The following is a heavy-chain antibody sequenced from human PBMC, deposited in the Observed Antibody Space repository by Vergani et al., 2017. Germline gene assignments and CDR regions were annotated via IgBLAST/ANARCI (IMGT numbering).Heavy chain of an antibody. D-gene: IGHD6-25*01. CDR3: ARPGYNSDFDN. Sequence: EVQLVQSGAEVKKPGESLKISCKWSGYVFASYWIGWVRQVPGKGLEWMGILYPGDSDTTYSPSFQGQVTISADKSINTVYLEWRSLKASDTGMYYCARPGYNSDFDNWGQGTLVTVSS. V-gene: IGHV5-51*01. CDR2: LYPGDSDT. CDR1: GYVFASYW. J-gene: IGHJ4*02.